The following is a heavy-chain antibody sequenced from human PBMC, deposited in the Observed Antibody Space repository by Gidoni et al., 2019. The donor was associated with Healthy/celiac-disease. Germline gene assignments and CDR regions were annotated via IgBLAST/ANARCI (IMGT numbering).Heavy chain of an antibody. J-gene: IGHJ4*02. CDR3: ARDDYYDSSGYYSPDY. V-gene: IGHV1-69*02. D-gene: IGHD3-22*01. Sequence: QVQLVQSGAEVKKPGSSVKVSCKASGGTFSSYTISWVRQAPGQGLEWMGRIIPILGIANYAQKFQGRVTITADKSTSTAYMELSSLRSEDTAVYYCARDDYYDSSGYYSPDYWGQGTLVTVSS. CDR1: GGTFSSYT. CDR2: IIPILGIA.